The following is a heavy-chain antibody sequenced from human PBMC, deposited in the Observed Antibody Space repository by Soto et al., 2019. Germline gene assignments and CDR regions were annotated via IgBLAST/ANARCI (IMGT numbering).Heavy chain of an antibody. V-gene: IGHV4-34*01. D-gene: IGHD6-6*01. CDR3: ARVGAARPGDY. CDR1: GGSFSGYY. Sequence: SLTCAFYGGSFSGYYWSWIRQPPGKGLEWIGEINHSGSTNYNPSLKSRVTISVDTSKNQFSLKLSSVTAADTAVYYCARVGAARPGDYWGQGTLVTVSS. J-gene: IGHJ4*02. CDR2: INHSGST.